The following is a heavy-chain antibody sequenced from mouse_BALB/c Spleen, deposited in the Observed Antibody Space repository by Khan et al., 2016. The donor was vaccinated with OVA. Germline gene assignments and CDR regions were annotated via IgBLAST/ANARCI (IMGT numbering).Heavy chain of an antibody. D-gene: IGHD1-2*01. CDR1: GYSITSGYG. V-gene: IGHV3-2*02. CDR3: ARTARMKY. J-gene: IGHJ2*01. Sequence: VQLQQSGPGLMKPSQSLSLTCTVTGYSITSGYGWNWIRQFPGNKLEWMGYISYSGSTNYNPSLKSRISITRDTSKNQFFLQLNSVTTEDTATXYCARTARMKYWGQGTTLTVSS. CDR2: ISYSGST.